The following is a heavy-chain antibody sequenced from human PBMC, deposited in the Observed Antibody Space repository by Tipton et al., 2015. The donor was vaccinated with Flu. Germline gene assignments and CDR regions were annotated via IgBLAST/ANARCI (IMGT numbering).Heavy chain of an antibody. V-gene: IGHV3-30*03. CDR1: GFTFSLYG. J-gene: IGHJ3*02. CDR3: AVSYPGAFEI. D-gene: IGHD3-16*02. CDR2: IARLDGRNK. Sequence: QLVQSGGALVKPGGSLRLSCAASGFTFSLYGMHWVRQAPGKGLEWVAVIARLDGRNKFYVDSVKGRFTISRDNSKNTLYLEMNSLRPEDTAMYYCAVSYPGAFEIWGQGTVVAVSS.